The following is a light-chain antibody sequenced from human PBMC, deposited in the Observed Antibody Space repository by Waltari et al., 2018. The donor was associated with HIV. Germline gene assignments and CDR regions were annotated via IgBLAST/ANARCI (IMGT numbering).Light chain of an antibody. J-gene: IGKJ1*01. CDR1: QKIRTY. CDR2: GAS. CDR3: QQSSTVPPT. Sequence: DIQMTQSPSSLSTSVRDRVTITCRASQKIRTYLNWYQQKGGKAPKLLIYGASSLQSGVPSRFRGSGSGTDFTLTITSLQPEDFATYFCQQSSTVPPTSVEGTKVDVK. V-gene: IGKV1-39*01.